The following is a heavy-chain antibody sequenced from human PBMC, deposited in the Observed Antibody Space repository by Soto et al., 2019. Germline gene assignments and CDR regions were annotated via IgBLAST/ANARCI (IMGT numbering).Heavy chain of an antibody. CDR1: GGSISSSSDY. CDR3: AGHPGYGLNYFDN. Sequence: SETLSLTCTVSGGSISSSSDYWGWIRQPPGKGLEWIGSIYYSGSTYYNPSLKSRVTISVDTSKSQFSLKLSSVTAADTAVYYCAGHPGYGLNYFDNWGKGPLFTVS. J-gene: IGHJ4*02. D-gene: IGHD5-18*01. CDR2: IYYSGST. V-gene: IGHV4-39*01.